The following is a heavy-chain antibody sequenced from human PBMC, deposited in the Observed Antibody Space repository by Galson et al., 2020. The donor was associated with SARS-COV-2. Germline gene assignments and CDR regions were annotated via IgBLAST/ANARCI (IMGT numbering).Heavy chain of an antibody. Sequence: GESLKISCAASGFTFDDYGMSWVRQAPGKGPEWVSGINWNGGSTGHADSVKGRFTISRDNAKNSLYLQMNSLRAEDTALYHCARVYTLELPGDYYYYMDVWGKGTTVTVSS. CDR2: INWNGGST. V-gene: IGHV3-20*01. CDR3: ARVYTLELPGDYYYYMDV. D-gene: IGHD1-26*01. CDR1: GFTFDDYG. J-gene: IGHJ6*03.